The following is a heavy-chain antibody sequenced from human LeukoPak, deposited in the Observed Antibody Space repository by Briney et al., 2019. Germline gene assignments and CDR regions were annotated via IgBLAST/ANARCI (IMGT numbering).Heavy chain of an antibody. D-gene: IGHD6-13*01. CDR1: GGSISSSNW. Sequence: PSGTLSLTCAVSGGSISSSNWWSWVRQPPGKGLEWIGEIYHSGSTNYNPSLKSRVTISVDKSKNQFSLKLSSVTAADTAVYYCASLAGYSSSWYYFDYWGQGTLSPSPQ. J-gene: IGHJ4*02. CDR3: ASLAGYSSSWYYFDY. CDR2: IYHSGST. V-gene: IGHV4-4*02.